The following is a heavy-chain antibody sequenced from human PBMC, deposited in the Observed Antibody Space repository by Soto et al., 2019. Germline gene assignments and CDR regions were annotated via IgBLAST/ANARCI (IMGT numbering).Heavy chain of an antibody. D-gene: IGHD3-22*01. V-gene: IGHV3-53*02. Sequence: EVQLVETGGGLIQPGGSLRLSCAASGFTVSSNYMSWVRQAPGKGLEWVSVIYSGGSTYYADSVKGRFTISRDNSKNTLYLQMNSLRDEDTAVYYCEREHDSSGYSYYYGMDVWGQGTTVTVSS. J-gene: IGHJ6*02. CDR1: GFTVSSNY. CDR3: EREHDSSGYSYYYGMDV. CDR2: IYSGGST.